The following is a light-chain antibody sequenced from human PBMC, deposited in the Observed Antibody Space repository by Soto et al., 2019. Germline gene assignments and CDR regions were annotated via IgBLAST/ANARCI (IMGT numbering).Light chain of an antibody. J-gene: IGKJ1*01. Sequence: IVWTPSTGTLSLSRGDRATLSCRASQTLRSGYLAWYQHKPGQPPRLLIYDVSSRTPGTPDRFSGSGSGTDFALTIARLEPEDFAVYCCHQYGSLPRALGEGTKVDIK. CDR1: QTLRSGY. CDR2: DVS. V-gene: IGKV3-20*01. CDR3: HQYGSLPRA.